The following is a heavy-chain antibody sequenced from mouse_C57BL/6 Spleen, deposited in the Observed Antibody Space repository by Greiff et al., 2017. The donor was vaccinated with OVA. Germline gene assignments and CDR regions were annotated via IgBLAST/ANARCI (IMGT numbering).Heavy chain of an antibody. J-gene: IGHJ4*01. CDR3: ARTGSSGQYYCAMDY. Sequence: VQLQQSGPELVKPGASVKIPCKASGYTFTDYNMDWVKQSHGKSLEWIGDINPNNGGTIYNQKFKGKATLTVDKSSSTTYMELRSLTSEDTAVYYCARTGSSGQYYCAMDYWGQGTSVTVSS. CDR2: INPNNGGT. V-gene: IGHV1-18*01. CDR1: GYTFTDYN. D-gene: IGHD3-2*02.